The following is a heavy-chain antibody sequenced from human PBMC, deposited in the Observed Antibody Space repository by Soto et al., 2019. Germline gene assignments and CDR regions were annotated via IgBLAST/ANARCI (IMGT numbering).Heavy chain of an antibody. D-gene: IGHD6-13*01. CDR3: ASWNRYSSSWFN. V-gene: IGHV4-59*01. Sequence: PPETLSLTCAVYGGPLGPDYCSWIRQSPGKGLEWIGYIYYSGSTNYNPSLKSRVTISVDTSKNQFSLKLSSVTAANTAVYYCASWNRYSSSWFNWGQGTLVTVSS. CDR1: GGPLGPDY. J-gene: IGHJ4*02. CDR2: IYYSGST.